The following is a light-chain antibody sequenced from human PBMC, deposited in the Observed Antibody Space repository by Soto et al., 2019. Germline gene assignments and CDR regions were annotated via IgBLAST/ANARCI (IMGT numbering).Light chain of an antibody. CDR1: PSVSNS. J-gene: IGKJ4*01. V-gene: IGKV3-11*01. CDR2: DAS. Sequence: ESVLTQSPATLSLSPGERATLSCRASPSVSNSLAWYQHKPGQAPRLLIYDASNRATGVPTRFSGSGSGTDFTRTISSLEPEDFAVYYCQQRNKWPPFTFGGGTRVEIK. CDR3: QQRNKWPPFT.